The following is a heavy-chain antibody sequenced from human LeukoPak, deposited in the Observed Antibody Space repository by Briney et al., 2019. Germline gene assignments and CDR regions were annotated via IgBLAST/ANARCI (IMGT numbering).Heavy chain of an antibody. CDR2: ITGSGSNT. V-gene: IGHV3-23*01. Sequence: PGGSLRLSCGASGFSFRSYAMTWVRQAPGKGLEWVSGITGSGSNTNYADSVKGRFTISGDNSKNTLYLQMNSLRAEDTAVYYCAKDAYSTDWYRGFDYWGQGTLVTVSS. CDR3: AKDAYSTDWYRGFDY. D-gene: IGHD6-19*01. CDR1: GFSFRSYA. J-gene: IGHJ4*02.